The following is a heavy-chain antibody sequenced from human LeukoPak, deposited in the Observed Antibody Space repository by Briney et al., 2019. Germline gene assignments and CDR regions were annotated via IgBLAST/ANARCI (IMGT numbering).Heavy chain of an antibody. Sequence: SETLSLTCAASGGSISSSSYYWGWIRQPPGKGLEWIGSIYYSGSTYYNPSLKSRVTISVDTSKNQFSLKLSSVTAADTAVYYCASRSGIAAAGYYYYGMDVWGQGTTVTVSS. CDR1: GGSISSSSYY. D-gene: IGHD6-13*01. CDR3: ASRSGIAAAGYYYYGMDV. CDR2: IYYSGST. J-gene: IGHJ6*02. V-gene: IGHV4-39*01.